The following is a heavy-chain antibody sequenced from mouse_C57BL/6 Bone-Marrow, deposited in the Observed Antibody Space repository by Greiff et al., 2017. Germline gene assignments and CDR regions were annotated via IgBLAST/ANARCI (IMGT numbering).Heavy chain of an antibody. CDR3: GRRYYFDY. V-gene: IGHV5-9*01. CDR2: ISGGGGNT. CDR1: GFTFSSYT. Sequence: EVKLVESGGGLVKPGGSLKLSCAASGFTFSSYTMSWVRQTPGKRLEWVATISGGGGNTYYPDSVKGRFTISRDNAKNTLYLQMSSLRSEDTALYYCGRRYYFDYWGQGTTLTVSS. J-gene: IGHJ2*01.